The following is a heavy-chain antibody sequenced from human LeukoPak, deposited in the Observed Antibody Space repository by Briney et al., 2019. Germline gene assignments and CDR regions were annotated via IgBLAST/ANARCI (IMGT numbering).Heavy chain of an antibody. CDR1: GFTFSSYA. J-gene: IGHJ4*02. D-gene: IGHD3-10*01. CDR3: ARDFLGVRGVILYYLDY. Sequence: PGRSLRLSCAASGFTFSSYAMHWVRQAPGKGLEWVAVISYDGSNKYYADSVKGRFTISRDNSKNTLYLQMNSLRAEDTAVYYCARDFLGVRGVILYYLDYWGQGTLVTVSS. CDR2: ISYDGSNK. V-gene: IGHV3-30-3*01.